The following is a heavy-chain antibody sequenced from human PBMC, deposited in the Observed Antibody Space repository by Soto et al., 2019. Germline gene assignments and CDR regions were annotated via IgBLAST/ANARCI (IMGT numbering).Heavy chain of an antibody. CDR3: VRDGYSGYDWAFDI. V-gene: IGHV3-7*01. Sequence: EVQLVESGGGLVQPGGSLRLSCAASGFTFSSYWMSWVRQAPGKGLEWVANINEDGSQKYCVDSVEGRFTISRDNAKNSLYLQMNSLRAEDTAVYYCVRDGYSGYDWAFDIWGQGIMVTVSS. J-gene: IGHJ3*02. D-gene: IGHD5-12*01. CDR2: INEDGSQK. CDR1: GFTFSSYW.